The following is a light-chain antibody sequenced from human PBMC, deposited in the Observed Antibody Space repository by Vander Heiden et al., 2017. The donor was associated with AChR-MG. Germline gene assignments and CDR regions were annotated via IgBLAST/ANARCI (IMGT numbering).Light chain of an antibody. V-gene: IGLV1-40*01. CDR3: QSYDSSLSGVV. CDR2: GNS. CDR1: SSNIGAVYD. J-gene: IGLJ2*01. Sequence: QSVLTQPPSVSGAPGQRVTISCTGSSSNIGAVYDVHWYQQLPGTAPKLLIYGNSNRPSGVPDRFSGSKSGTSASLAITGLQAEDEADYCCQSYDSSLSGVVFGGGTKL.